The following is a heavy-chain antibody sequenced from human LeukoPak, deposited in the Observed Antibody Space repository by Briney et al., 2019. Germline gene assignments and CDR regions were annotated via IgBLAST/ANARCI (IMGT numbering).Heavy chain of an antibody. D-gene: IGHD3-9*01. V-gene: IGHV4-34*01. J-gene: IGHJ6*03. Sequence: PSETLSLTCAVYGGSFSGYYWSWIRQPPGKGLERIGEINHSGSTNYNPSLKSRVTISVDTSKNQFSLKLSSVTAADTAVYYCARLPVSRYFDWPAVCYYYYMDVWGKGTTVTVSS. CDR1: GGSFSGYY. CDR2: INHSGST. CDR3: ARLPVSRYFDWPAVCYYYYMDV.